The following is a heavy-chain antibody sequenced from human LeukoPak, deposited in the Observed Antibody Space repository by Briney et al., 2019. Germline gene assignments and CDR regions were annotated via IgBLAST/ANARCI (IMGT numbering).Heavy chain of an antibody. J-gene: IGHJ4*02. D-gene: IGHD2-2*03. Sequence: GRSLRLSCAASGFTFSSYGMHWVRQAPGKGLEWVAVISYDGSNKYYADSVKGRFTISRDNSKNTLYLQMNSLRAEDTAVYYCAAGYCSSTSCPPHFDYWGQGTLVTVSS. CDR3: AAGYCSSTSCPPHFDY. V-gene: IGHV3-30*03. CDR2: ISYDGSNK. CDR1: GFTFSSYG.